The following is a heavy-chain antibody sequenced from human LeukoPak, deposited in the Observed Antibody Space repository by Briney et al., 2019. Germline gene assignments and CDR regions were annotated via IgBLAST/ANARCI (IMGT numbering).Heavy chain of an antibody. CDR2: INHSGST. Sequence: PSETLSLTCAVNGGSFSGYYWSWIRQPPGKGLEWIGEINHSGSTNYNPSLKSRVTISVDTSKNQFSLKLSSVTAADTAVYYCARDRKQIVRDWFDPWGQGALVTVSS. D-gene: IGHD2/OR15-2a*01. V-gene: IGHV4-34*01. J-gene: IGHJ5*02. CDR1: GGSFSGYY. CDR3: ARDRKQIVRDWFDP.